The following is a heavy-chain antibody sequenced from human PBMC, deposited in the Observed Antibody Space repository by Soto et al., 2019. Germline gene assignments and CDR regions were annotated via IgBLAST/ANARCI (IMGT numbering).Heavy chain of an antibody. CDR3: AREPPTGRYIVPVDTAMVSQVYYYYGMDV. J-gene: IGHJ6*02. V-gene: IGHV1-46*01. D-gene: IGHD5-18*01. CDR2: INPSGGST. CDR1: GYTFTSYY. Sequence: ASVKVSCKASGYTFTSYYMHWVRQAPGQGLEWMGIINPSGGSTSYAQKFQGRVTMTRDTSTSTVYMELSSLRSEDTAVYYCAREPPTGRYIVPVDTAMVSQVYYYYGMDVWGQGTTVTVSS.